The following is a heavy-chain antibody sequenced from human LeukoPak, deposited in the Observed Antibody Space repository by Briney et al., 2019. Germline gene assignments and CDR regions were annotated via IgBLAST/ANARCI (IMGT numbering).Heavy chain of an antibody. CDR2: ISYDGSNK. D-gene: IGHD3-22*01. CDR3: AKAFSGYYLSNAFDI. Sequence: PGGSLRLSCAASGFTFSSYGMHWVRQAPGKGLEWVAVISYDGSNKYYADSVKGRFTISRDNSKNTLYLQMNSLRAKDTAVYYCAKAFSGYYLSNAFDIWGQGTKVTVSS. CDR1: GFTFSSYG. J-gene: IGHJ3*02. V-gene: IGHV3-30*18.